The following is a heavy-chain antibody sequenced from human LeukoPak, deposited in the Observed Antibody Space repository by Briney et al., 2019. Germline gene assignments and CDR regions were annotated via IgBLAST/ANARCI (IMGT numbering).Heavy chain of an antibody. CDR2: INHSGST. D-gene: IGHD2-2*02. V-gene: IGHV4-34*01. J-gene: IGHJ4*02. CDR3: AISDAYCSPTTCYNPFDY. CDR1: GGSFSGYY. Sequence: SETLSLTCAVYGGSFSGYYWSWIRQPPGKGLEWIGEINHSGSTNYNPSLKSRVTISVDTSKNQFSLKLSSVTAADTAVYYCAISDAYCSPTTCYNPFDYWGQGTLVTVSS.